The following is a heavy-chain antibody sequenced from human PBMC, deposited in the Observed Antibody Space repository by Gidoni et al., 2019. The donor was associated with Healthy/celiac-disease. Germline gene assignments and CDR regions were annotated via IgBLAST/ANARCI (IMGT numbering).Heavy chain of an antibody. CDR3: ARATALLRYFDWLSDYLFDY. D-gene: IGHD3-9*01. J-gene: IGHJ4*02. V-gene: IGHV4-39*01. CDR1: GGSIRSSSYY. Sequence: QLQLQESGPGLVKPSETLSLTCTVSGGSIRSSSYYWGWIRQPPGKGLEWIGSIYYSGSTYYNPSLKSRVTISVDTSKNQFSLKLSSVTAADTAVYYCARATALLRYFDWLSDYLFDYWGQGTLVTVSS. CDR2: IYYSGST.